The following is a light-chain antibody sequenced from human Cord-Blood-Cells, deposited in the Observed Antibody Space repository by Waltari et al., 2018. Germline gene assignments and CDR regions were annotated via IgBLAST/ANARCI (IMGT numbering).Light chain of an antibody. CDR2: EGS. Sequence: TISCTGTSSDVGSYNLVSWYQQHPGKAPKLMIYEGSKRPSGVSNRFSGSKSGNTASLTISGLQAEDEADYYCCSYAGSSTYVFGTGTKVTVL. CDR1: SSDVGSYNL. CDR3: CSYAGSSTYV. V-gene: IGLV2-23*01. J-gene: IGLJ1*01.